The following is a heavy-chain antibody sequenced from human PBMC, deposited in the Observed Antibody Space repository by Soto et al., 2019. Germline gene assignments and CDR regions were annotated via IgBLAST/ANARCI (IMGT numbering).Heavy chain of an antibody. CDR2: IYYSGST. CDR1: GGSISSYY. Sequence: SETLSLTCTVSGGSISSYYWSWIRQPPGKGLEWIGYIYYSGSTNYNPSLKSRVTISVDTSKNQFSLKLSSVTAADTAVYYCAGYYDFWSGPPGGVYYYGMDVWGPGTTVTVSS. V-gene: IGHV4-59*01. J-gene: IGHJ6*02. CDR3: AGYYDFWSGPPGGVYYYGMDV. D-gene: IGHD3-3*01.